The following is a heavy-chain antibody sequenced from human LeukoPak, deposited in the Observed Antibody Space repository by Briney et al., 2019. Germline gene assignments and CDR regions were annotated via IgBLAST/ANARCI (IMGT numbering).Heavy chain of an antibody. J-gene: IGHJ4*02. CDR2: ISSSGTSI. D-gene: IGHD2-2*01. CDR1: GFPFSTYE. CDR3: ATGTDCTGTSCYNY. Sequence: GGSLRLSCAVYGFPFSTYEMNWVRQVPGKGLEWLSYISSSGTSIYYADSVQGRFIISRDNAKNSVYLQMNSLRGEDTAVYYCATGTDCTGTSCYNYWGQGTLVTVSS. V-gene: IGHV3-48*03.